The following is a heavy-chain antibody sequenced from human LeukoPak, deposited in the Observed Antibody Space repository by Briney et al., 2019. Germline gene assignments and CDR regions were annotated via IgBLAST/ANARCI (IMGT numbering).Heavy chain of an antibody. J-gene: IGHJ6*02. V-gene: IGHV4-34*01. CDR3: ATGRTGVPAANRYYGMDV. D-gene: IGHD2-2*01. CDR2: INHSGST. Sequence: SETLSLTCAVYGGSFSGYYWSWIRQPPGKGLEWIGEINHSGSTNYNPSLKSRATISVDTSKNQFSLKLSSVTAADTAVYYCATGRTGVPAANRYYGMDVWGQGTTVTVSS. CDR1: GGSFSGYY.